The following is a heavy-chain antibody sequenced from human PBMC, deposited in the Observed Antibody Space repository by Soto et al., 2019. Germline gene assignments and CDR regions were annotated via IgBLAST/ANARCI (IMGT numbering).Heavy chain of an antibody. V-gene: IGHV1-69*13. CDR2: IIPIFGTA. CDR1: GGTFSSYA. J-gene: IGHJ4*02. D-gene: IGHD2-21*02. CDR3: ARDPLAYCGGDCYSYFDY. Sequence: SVKVSCKASGGTFSSYAISWVRQAPGQGLEWMGGIIPIFGTANYAQKFQGRVTITADESTSTAYMELSSLRSEDTAVYYCARDPLAYCGGDCYSYFDYWGQGTLVTVSS.